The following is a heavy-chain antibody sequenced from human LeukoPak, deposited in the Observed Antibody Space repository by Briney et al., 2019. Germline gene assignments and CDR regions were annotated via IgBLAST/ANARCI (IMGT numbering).Heavy chain of an antibody. CDR2: INHSGST. V-gene: IGHV4-34*01. Sequence: PSETLSLTCTVSGGSISSYYWSWIRQPPGKGLEWIGEINHSGSTNYNPSLKSRVTISVDTSKNQFSLKLSSVTAADTAVYYCARGGGYPTKNAFDIWGQGTMVTVSS. J-gene: IGHJ3*02. D-gene: IGHD1-26*01. CDR3: ARGGGYPTKNAFDI. CDR1: GGSISSYY.